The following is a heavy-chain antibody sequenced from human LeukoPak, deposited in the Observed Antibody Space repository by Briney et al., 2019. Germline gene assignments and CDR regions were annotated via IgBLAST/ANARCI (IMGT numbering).Heavy chain of an antibody. D-gene: IGHD3-10*01. CDR1: GYTFTRYY. Sequence: GASVKVSCKASGYTFTRYYMNWVRQAPGQGLEWMGIINPSGGSTNYAQKFQGRVTMTRDTSTSTIYMEVSSLRSEGTAVYYCATSFRAVNWFDPWGQGTLVTVSS. J-gene: IGHJ5*02. V-gene: IGHV1-46*01. CDR2: INPSGGST. CDR3: ATSFRAVNWFDP.